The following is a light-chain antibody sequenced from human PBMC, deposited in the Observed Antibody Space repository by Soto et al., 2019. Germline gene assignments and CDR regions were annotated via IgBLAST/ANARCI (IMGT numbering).Light chain of an antibody. Sequence: QSVLTQPPSASGTPGQRGTISCSRSSSNIGSNYVYWYQQLPGTAPKLLIYRNNQRPSGVPDRFSGSKSGTSASLAISGLRSEDEADYYCAAWDDSLSGRVFGGGTKLTVL. CDR1: SSNIGSNY. CDR2: RNN. CDR3: AAWDDSLSGRV. J-gene: IGLJ3*02. V-gene: IGLV1-47*01.